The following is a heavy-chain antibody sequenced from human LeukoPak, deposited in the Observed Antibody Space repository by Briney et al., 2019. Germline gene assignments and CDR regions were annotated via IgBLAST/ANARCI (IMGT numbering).Heavy chain of an antibody. J-gene: IGHJ4*02. CDR1: GYTFTSYG. V-gene: IGHV1-18*01. Sequence: GASVKVSCKASGYTFTSYGISWVRQAPGQGLEWMGWISAYNGSTNYAQKLQGRVTMTTDTSTSTAYIELRSLRSDDTAVYYCARDQHDSSGYPFDYWGQGTLVTVSS. D-gene: IGHD3-22*01. CDR2: ISAYNGST. CDR3: ARDQHDSSGYPFDY.